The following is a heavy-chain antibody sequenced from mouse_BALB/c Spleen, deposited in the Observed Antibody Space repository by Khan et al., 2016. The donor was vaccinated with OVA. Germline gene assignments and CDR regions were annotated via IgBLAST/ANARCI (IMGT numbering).Heavy chain of an antibody. J-gene: IGHJ1*01. D-gene: IGHD2-13*01. CDR3: AREGSGDYVRFFTV. CDR2: IYPGSISG. Sequence: QVQLQQSGPELVKPGASVKMSCKASGYTFTDYVISWVKQSTGQGLEWIGEIYPGSISGSSIEKFKGKATLTADKSSTTASMQLSGLTIEDSAVCLCAREGSGDYVRFFTVWGAGTTVTVSS. CDR1: GYTFTDYV. V-gene: IGHV1-77*01.